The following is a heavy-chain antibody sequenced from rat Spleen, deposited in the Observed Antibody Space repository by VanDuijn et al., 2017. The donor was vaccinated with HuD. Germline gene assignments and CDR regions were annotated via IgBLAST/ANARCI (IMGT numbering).Heavy chain of an antibody. J-gene: IGHJ2*01. CDR1: GFTLSDYN. V-gene: IGHV5-7*01. CDR3: TRENYYSGDY. CDR2: ISYGDSSGHSST. Sequence: EVQLVESGGGLVQPGRSLKLSCEVSGFTLSDYNMAWVRQAPRKGLEWVATISYGDSSGHSSTYYRDSVKGRFTISRDNAQNTLYLQMNSLRSEDTATYYCTRENYYSGDYWGQGVMVTVSS. D-gene: IGHD1-1*01.